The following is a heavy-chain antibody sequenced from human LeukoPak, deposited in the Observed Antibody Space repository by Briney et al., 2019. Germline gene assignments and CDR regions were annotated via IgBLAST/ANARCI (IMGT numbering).Heavy chain of an antibody. J-gene: IGHJ3*02. V-gene: IGHV3-66*02. CDR3: ARQSDCGGDCYSVAFDI. D-gene: IGHD2-21*02. CDR1: GFTVSSNY. Sequence: GGSLRLSCAASGFTVSSNYMSWVRQAPGKGLEWVSVIYSGGSTYYADSVKGRFTISRDNSKNTLYLQMNSLRAEDTAVYYCARQSDCGGDCYSVAFDIWGQGTMVTVSS. CDR2: IYSGGST.